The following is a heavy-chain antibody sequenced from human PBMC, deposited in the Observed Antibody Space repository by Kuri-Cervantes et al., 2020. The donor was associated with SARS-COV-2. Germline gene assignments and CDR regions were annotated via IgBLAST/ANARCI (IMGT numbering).Heavy chain of an antibody. CDR1: GFTFSSYA. D-gene: IGHD3-3*01. CDR2: ISGSVSTI. J-gene: IGHJ6*02. CDR3: ARGGTYYDFWSGYYNYYYGMVV. Sequence: GGSRRLSCSASGFTFSSYARSGVRQAPGKGLEWVSAISGSVSTIYYADSVKGRFTISRDNAKNSLFLQMNSLRAEDTAVYYCARGGTYYDFWSGYYNYYYGMVVWGQGTTVTVSS. V-gene: IGHV3-23*01.